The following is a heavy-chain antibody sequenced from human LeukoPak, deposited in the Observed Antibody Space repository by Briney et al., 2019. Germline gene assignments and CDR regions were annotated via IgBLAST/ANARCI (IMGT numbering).Heavy chain of an antibody. CDR1: GFTFSNYW. Sequence: GGSLRLSCAASGFTFSNYWIAWVRQAPGKGLEWVSAITGSGSKTHYADSVKGRFTISRDNSKNTLSLQMKSLTAEDTGVYYCAKASGDSPIYYYGMDVWGQGTTVTVS. CDR2: ITGSGSKT. J-gene: IGHJ6*01. V-gene: IGHV3-23*01. D-gene: IGHD3-10*01. CDR3: AKASGDSPIYYYGMDV.